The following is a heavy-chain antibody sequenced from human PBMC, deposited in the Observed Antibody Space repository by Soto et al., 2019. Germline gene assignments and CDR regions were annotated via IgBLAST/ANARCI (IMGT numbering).Heavy chain of an antibody. CDR1: GGSISSGGYY. J-gene: IGHJ4*02. CDR3: ARVVYYDSSGYYGRYFDY. CDR2: IYYSGST. Sequence: SETLSLTCTVSGGSISSGGYYWSWIRQHPGKGLEWIGYIYYSGSTYYNPSLKSRVTISVDTFKNQFSLKLSSVTAADTAVYYCARVVYYDSSGYYGRYFDYWGQGTLVTVSS. D-gene: IGHD3-22*01. V-gene: IGHV4-31*03.